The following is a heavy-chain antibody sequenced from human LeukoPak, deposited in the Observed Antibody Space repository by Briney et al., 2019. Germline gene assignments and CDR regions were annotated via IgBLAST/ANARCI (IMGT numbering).Heavy chain of an antibody. J-gene: IGHJ1*01. Sequence: SETLSLTCTVSGYSISSGYYWGWIRQPPGKGLEWIGSIYHSGSTYYNPSLKSRVTISVDTSKNQFSLKLSSVTAADTAVYYCARVGGDCSGGSCYAGKFQHGGQGTLVTVSA. CDR1: GYSISSGYY. D-gene: IGHD2-15*01. CDR3: ARVGGDCSGGSCYAGKFQH. V-gene: IGHV4-38-2*02. CDR2: IYHSGST.